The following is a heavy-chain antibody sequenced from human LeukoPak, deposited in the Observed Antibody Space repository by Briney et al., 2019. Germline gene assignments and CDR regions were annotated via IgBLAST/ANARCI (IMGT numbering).Heavy chain of an antibody. CDR2: ISSSGSTI. V-gene: IGHV3-48*03. J-gene: IGHJ1*01. CDR1: GFTFSSYE. CDR3: ARGATAVADAEYFQH. Sequence: GGSLRLSCAASGFTFSSYEMNWVRQAPGKGLEWVSYISSSGSTIYYADSVEGRFTISRDNAKNSLYLQMSSLRAEDTAVYYCARGATAVADAEYFQHWGQGTLVTVSS. D-gene: IGHD6-19*01.